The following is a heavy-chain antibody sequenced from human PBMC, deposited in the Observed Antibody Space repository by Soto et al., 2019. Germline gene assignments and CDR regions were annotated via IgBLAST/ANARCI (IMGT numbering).Heavy chain of an antibody. Sequence: QLQLQESGPGLVRPSETLSLSCTVSGGSISDYSYAWGWIRQPPGRGLEWIGVIYYSGSAYYNPSLKSRVTISVDASKSQSSLKVSSVTAADTAVYYCTRLQWGPDGWGQGTTVTVSS. CDR1: GGSISDYSYA. D-gene: IGHD1-26*01. CDR3: TRLQWGPDG. V-gene: IGHV4-39*01. J-gene: IGHJ6*02. CDR2: IYYSGSA.